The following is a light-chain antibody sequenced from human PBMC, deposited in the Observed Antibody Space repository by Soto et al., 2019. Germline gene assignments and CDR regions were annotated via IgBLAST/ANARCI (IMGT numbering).Light chain of an antibody. V-gene: IGKV3-15*01. CDR2: GAS. CDR3: QQFQKWPLT. CDR1: ESASSN. J-gene: IGKJ4*01. Sequence: ATVSVSPGERATLSCRASESASSNLAWYQQKPGQAPRLLIYGASTRATGIPARFSGRGSGTEFTLTISSLQSEDVAGYYCQQFQKWPLTFGGGTNVEIK.